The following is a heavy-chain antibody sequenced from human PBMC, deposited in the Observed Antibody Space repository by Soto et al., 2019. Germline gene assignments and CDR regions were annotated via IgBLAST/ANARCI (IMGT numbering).Heavy chain of an antibody. J-gene: IGHJ5*02. CDR1: GGSMSSSNW. CDR2: IYHSGST. CDR3: ARFTRTARLGMAVPVWFGP. D-gene: IGHD6-19*01. V-gene: IGHV4-4*02. Sequence: PSERLPLACASSGGSMSSSNWWGWVRQPPGKGLEWIGEIYHSGSTNYNPSLKSRVTISVDKSKNQFSLKLSSVPAADTAVYYCARFTRTARLGMAVPVWFGPWGQGTLVTVSS.